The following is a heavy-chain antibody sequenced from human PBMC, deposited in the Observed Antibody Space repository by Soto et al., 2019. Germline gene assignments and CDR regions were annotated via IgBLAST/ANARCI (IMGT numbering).Heavy chain of an antibody. CDR3: SRAGYSYGYAWFDP. D-gene: IGHD5-18*01. V-gene: IGHV4-59*01. J-gene: IGHJ5*02. CDR2: IYYSGST. Sequence: QVQLQESGPGLVKPSETLSLTCTVSGGSISSYYWSWIRQPPGKGLEWIGYIYYSGSTNYNPSLKSRVTISVDTSKNQFSLKLSSVPAADTAVDYCSRAGYSYGYAWFDPWGQGTLVTVSS. CDR1: GGSISSYY.